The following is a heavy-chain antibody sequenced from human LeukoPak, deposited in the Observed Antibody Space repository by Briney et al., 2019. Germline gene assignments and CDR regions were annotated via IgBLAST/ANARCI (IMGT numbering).Heavy chain of an antibody. CDR1: GYIFSSYG. CDR2: ITAYNGNT. Sequence: ASVKVSCKASGYIFSSYGISWVRQAPGQGLEWMGWITAYNGNTDYAQKLQGRVTMTTDTSTSTAYMELRSLRSDDTAVYYCARPIYTVTTGHDAFDIWGQGTMVTVSS. V-gene: IGHV1-18*01. J-gene: IGHJ3*02. CDR3: ARPIYTVTTGHDAFDI. D-gene: IGHD4-17*01.